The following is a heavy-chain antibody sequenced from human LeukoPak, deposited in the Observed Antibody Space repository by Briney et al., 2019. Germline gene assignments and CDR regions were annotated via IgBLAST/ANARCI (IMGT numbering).Heavy chain of an antibody. V-gene: IGHV4-39*01. J-gene: IGHJ4*02. CDR2: IYYSGST. D-gene: IGHD1-26*01. CDR1: GGSISSSSYY. Sequence: PSETLFPTCTVSGGSISSSSYYWGWIRQPPGKGLEWIGSIYYSGSTYYNPSLKSRVTISVDTSKNQFSLKLSSVTAADTAVYYCARRGYSSSRLLVDYWGQGTLVTVSS. CDR3: ARRGYSSSRLLVDY.